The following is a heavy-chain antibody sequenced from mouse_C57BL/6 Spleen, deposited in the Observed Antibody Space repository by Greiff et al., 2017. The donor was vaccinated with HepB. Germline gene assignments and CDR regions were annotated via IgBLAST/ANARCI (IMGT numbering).Heavy chain of an antibody. V-gene: IGHV3-8*01. J-gene: IGHJ2*01. CDR3: ARNGYDGYYFDY. D-gene: IGHD2-2*01. Sequence: VQLQQSGPGLAKPSQTLSLTCSVTGYSITSDYWNWIRKLPGNKLEYMGYISYSGSTYYNPSLKSRISITRDTSKNQYYLQLNSVTTEDTATYYCARNGYDGYYFDYWGQGTTLTVSS. CDR1: GYSITSDY. CDR2: ISYSGST.